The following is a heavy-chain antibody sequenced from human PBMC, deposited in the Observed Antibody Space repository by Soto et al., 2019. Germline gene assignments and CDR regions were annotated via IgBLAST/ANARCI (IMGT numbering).Heavy chain of an antibody. CDR2: IKQDGSEK. V-gene: IGHV3-7*05. D-gene: IGHD3-3*01. CDR3: ARDPPIEYYDFWSGYYNDAFDI. CDR1: GFTLSSYW. Sequence: GGSLRLSCAASGFTLSSYWMSGVRQAPGKGLEWVANIKQDGSEKYYVDSVKGRFTISRDNAKNSLYLQMNSLRAEYTAVYYCARDPPIEYYDFWSGYYNDAFDIWGKGTTVTVSS. J-gene: IGHJ3*02.